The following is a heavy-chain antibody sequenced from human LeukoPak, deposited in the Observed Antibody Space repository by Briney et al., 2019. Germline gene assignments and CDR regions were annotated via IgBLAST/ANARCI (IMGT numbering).Heavy chain of an antibody. Sequence: GGSLRLSCAASGFTSSSYGMHWVRQAPGKGLEWVAVISYDGSNKYYADSVKGRFTISRDNSKNTLYLQMNSLRAEDTAVYYCAKDYDYVWGSYRATPFDYWGQGTLVTVSS. CDR3: AKDYDYVWGSYRATPFDY. CDR2: ISYDGSNK. V-gene: IGHV3-30*18. CDR1: GFTSSSYG. J-gene: IGHJ4*02. D-gene: IGHD3-16*02.